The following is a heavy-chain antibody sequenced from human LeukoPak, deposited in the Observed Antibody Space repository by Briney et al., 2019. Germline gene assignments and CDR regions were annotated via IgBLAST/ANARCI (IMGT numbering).Heavy chain of an antibody. Sequence: PSETLSLTCTVFGGSISSYYWSWIRQLPGKGLEWIGYIYYSGATSYNPSLKSRVTISIDTSNQFSLRLNSVTAADTAVYYCARDGVRGHYLNWFDPWGQGTLVTVSS. D-gene: IGHD2/OR15-2a*01. CDR1: GGSISSYY. CDR3: ARDGVRGHYLNWFDP. J-gene: IGHJ5*02. V-gene: IGHV4-59*01. CDR2: IYYSGAT.